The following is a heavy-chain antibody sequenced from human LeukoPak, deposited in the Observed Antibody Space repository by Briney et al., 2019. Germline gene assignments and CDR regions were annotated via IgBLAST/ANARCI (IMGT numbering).Heavy chain of an antibody. CDR3: AKESEPTERKEVGDGYYDSRNGGLDY. D-gene: IGHD3-22*01. CDR2: ISYDGSNK. V-gene: IGHV3-30*18. J-gene: IGHJ4*02. CDR1: GFTFNRYA. Sequence: QPAGSLRLSCAASGFTFNRYAMHWVRQAPGKGLEWVAVISYDGSNKYYADSVKGRFTISRDNSKNTLYLQMNSLRAEDTAVYYCAKESEPTERKEVGDGYYDSRNGGLDYWGQGTLVTVSS.